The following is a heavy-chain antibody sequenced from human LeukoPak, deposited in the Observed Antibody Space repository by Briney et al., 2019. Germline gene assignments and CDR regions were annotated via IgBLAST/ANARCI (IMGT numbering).Heavy chain of an antibody. J-gene: IGHJ4*02. V-gene: IGHV4-59*12. Sequence: SETLSLTCTVSGGPISRYYWSWIRQPPGKGLEWIGHIYDSGITNYNPSLKSRVTISVDTSKNQFSLKLSSVTAADTAVYYCASRSYSSSWSYWGQGTLVTVSS. CDR1: GGPISRYY. CDR2: IYDSGIT. CDR3: ASRSYSSSWSY. D-gene: IGHD6-13*01.